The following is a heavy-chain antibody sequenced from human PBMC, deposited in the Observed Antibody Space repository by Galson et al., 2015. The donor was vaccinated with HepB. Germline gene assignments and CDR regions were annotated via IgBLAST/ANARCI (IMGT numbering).Heavy chain of an antibody. CDR2: ISWNSAGI. Sequence: SLRLSCAASGFTFDNYAMHWVRQAPGKGLEWVSGISWNSAGIGYADSVRGRFTISRDNAKNSLYLQMNSLRAEDTALYYCVKDKLVDGGFDYWGQGTMVTVSS. CDR3: VKDKLVDGGFDY. J-gene: IGHJ4*02. D-gene: IGHD2-15*01. V-gene: IGHV3-9*01. CDR1: GFTFDNYA.